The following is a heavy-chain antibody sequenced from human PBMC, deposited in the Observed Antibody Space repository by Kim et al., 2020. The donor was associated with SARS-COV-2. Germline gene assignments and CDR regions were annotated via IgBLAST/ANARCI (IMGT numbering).Heavy chain of an antibody. Sequence: SETLSLTCAVYGGSFSGYYWSWIRQPPGKGLEWIGEINHSGSTNYNPSLKSRVTISVDTSKNQFSLKLSSVTAADTAVYYCARGRNKGLRWYTEYFQHWGQGTLVTVSS. CDR2: INHSGST. D-gene: IGHD4-17*01. CDR1: GGSFSGYY. V-gene: IGHV4-34*01. J-gene: IGHJ1*01. CDR3: ARGRNKGLRWYTEYFQH.